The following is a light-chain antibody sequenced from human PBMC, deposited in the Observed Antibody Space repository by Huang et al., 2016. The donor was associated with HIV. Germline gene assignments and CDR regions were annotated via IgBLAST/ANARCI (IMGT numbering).Light chain of an antibody. J-gene: IGKJ1*01. Sequence: EMVMTQSPATLSVSPGERATLSCRASQSVSSNLAWYQQKPGQAPRLLIYAASTRATGIPARFSGSGSGTEFTLTNSSLQSEDFAVYYCQQYNNWPRTFGQGTKVEIK. V-gene: IGKV3-15*01. CDR2: AAS. CDR1: QSVSSN. CDR3: QQYNNWPRT.